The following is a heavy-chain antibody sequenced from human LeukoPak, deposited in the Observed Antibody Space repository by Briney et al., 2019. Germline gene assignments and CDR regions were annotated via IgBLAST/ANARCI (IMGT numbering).Heavy chain of an antibody. D-gene: IGHD3-3*01. CDR2: IIPIFGTA. CDR1: GYTFTSYG. Sequence: ASVKVSCKASGYTFTSYGISWVRQAPGQGLEWMGRIIPIFGTANYAQKFQGRVTITTDESTSTAYMELSSLRSEDTAVYYCARDPLSTIFGVVTPPSYYMDVWGKGTTVTVSS. J-gene: IGHJ6*03. CDR3: ARDPLSTIFGVVTPPSYYMDV. V-gene: IGHV1-69*05.